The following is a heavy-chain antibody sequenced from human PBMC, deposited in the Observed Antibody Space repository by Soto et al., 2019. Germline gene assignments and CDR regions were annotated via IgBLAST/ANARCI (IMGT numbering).Heavy chain of an antibody. J-gene: IGHJ6*02. CDR3: AKHTIFGVVIRYYYGMDV. Sequence: QVQLQESGPGLVKPSGTLSLTCAVSGGSISSSNWWSWVRQPPGKGLVWIGEIYHSGSTNYNPSLKSRATISVDKSKNQFSLKLSSVPAADTAVYYCAKHTIFGVVIRYYYGMDVWGQGTTVTVSS. CDR1: GGSISSSNW. V-gene: IGHV4-4*02. D-gene: IGHD3-3*01. CDR2: IYHSGST.